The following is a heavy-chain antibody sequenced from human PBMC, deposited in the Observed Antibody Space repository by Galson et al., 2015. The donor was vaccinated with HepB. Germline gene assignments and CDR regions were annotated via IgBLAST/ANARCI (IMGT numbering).Heavy chain of an antibody. CDR1: GFTFSSYN. V-gene: IGHV3-48*01. CDR3: AKATIKIYYYYGMDV. CDR2: ISNSGSTI. J-gene: IGHJ6*02. Sequence: SLRLSCAASGFTFSSYNMNWVRQAPGKGLEWISYISNSGSTIYYADSAKGRFTISRDNAKNSLYLQMNSLRAEDTAVYYCAKATIKIYYYYGMDVWGQGTTVTVSS. D-gene: IGHD5-12*01.